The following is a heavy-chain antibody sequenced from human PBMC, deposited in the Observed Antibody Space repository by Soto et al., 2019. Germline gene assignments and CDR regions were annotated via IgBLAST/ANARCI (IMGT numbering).Heavy chain of an antibody. Sequence: ASVKVSCKASGGTFSSYAISWVRQAPGQGLEWMGGIIPIFGTANYAQKFQGRVTITADKSTSTAYMELSSLRSEDTAVYYCARSFRITGIGYYFDYWGQGTLVTRLL. J-gene: IGHJ4*02. CDR2: IIPIFGTA. CDR3: ARSFRITGIGYYFDY. V-gene: IGHV1-69*06. CDR1: GGTFSSYA. D-gene: IGHD1-20*01.